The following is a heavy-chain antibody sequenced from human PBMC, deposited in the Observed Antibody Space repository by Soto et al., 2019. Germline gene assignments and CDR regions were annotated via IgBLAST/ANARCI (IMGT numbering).Heavy chain of an antibody. V-gene: IGHV1-18*01. CDR3: AGDYYGSGAPDHYGMDV. D-gene: IGHD3-10*01. J-gene: IGHJ6*02. Sequence: QVQMVQSGAEVKKPGASVKVSCKASGYTFTNYGISWVRQAPGQGLEWLGWISTYTGNTDYAQKLQGRLTMTTDTSTTTAYMELRSLRSDDTAVYYCAGDYYGSGAPDHYGMDVWGQGTTVTVSS. CDR1: GYTFTNYG. CDR2: ISTYTGNT.